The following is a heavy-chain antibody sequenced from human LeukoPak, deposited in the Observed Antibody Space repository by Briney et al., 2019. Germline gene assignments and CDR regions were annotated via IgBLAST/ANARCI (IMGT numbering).Heavy chain of an antibody. CDR1: GGSFSGYY. CDR3: ARADVDTVK. V-gene: IGHV4-34*01. CDR2: INHSGST. D-gene: IGHD5-18*01. J-gene: IGHJ4*02. Sequence: PSETLSLTCAVYGGSFSGYYWSWIRQPPGKGLEWIGEINHSGSTNYNPSLKSRVTISVDTSKNQFSLKLSSVTAADTAVYYCARADVDTVKWGQGTLVTVSS.